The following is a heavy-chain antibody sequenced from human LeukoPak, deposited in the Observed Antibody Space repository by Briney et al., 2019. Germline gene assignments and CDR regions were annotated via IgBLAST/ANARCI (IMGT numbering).Heavy chain of an antibody. CDR2: IYHSGST. J-gene: IGHJ4*02. Sequence: PSETLSLTCTVSGDSMTSSNYYWGWIRQPPGKGLEWIGEIYHSGSTNYNPSLKSRVTISVDKSKNQFSLNLNSVTAADTAVYYCVREGGSNRDPFDYWGQGTLVTVSS. CDR3: VREGGSNRDPFDY. V-gene: IGHV4-39*07. CDR1: GDSMTSSNYY. D-gene: IGHD1-14*01.